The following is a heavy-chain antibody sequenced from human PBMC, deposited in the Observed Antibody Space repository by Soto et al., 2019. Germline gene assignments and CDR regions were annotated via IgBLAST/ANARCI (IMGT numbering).Heavy chain of an antibody. CDR3: AKASVWYPYFDS. J-gene: IGHJ4*02. V-gene: IGHV3-23*01. CDR2: ITYPGVST. D-gene: IGHD6-13*01. CDR1: EFSFDDYA. Sequence: EAQLLESGGGLVQPGGSLSLSCAASEFSFDDYAMSWVRQAPGKGLEWVSSITYPGVSTYYVDSVKGRFTISSDNSKDTLYLQMTSLRAEDTAIYYCAKASVWYPYFDSWGQGTLVTVSS.